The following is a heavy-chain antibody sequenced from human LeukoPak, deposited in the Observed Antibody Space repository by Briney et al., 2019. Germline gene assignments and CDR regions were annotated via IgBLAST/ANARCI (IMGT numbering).Heavy chain of an antibody. J-gene: IGHJ4*02. Sequence: GGSLRLSCTASGFTFGDYAMSWVRQAPGKGLEWVGFIRSKAYGGTTEYAASVKGRFTISRDDSKSIAYLQMNSLKTEDTAVYYCTRESIAARPVDYWGQGTLVTVSS. CDR1: GFTFGDYA. D-gene: IGHD6-6*01. CDR3: TRESIAARPVDY. CDR2: IRSKAYGGTT. V-gene: IGHV3-49*04.